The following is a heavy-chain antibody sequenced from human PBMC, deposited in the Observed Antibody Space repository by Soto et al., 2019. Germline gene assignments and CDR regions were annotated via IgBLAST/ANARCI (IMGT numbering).Heavy chain of an antibody. V-gene: IGHV1-69*13. D-gene: IGHD3-10*01. CDR1: GGTFSSYA. J-gene: IGHJ6*02. CDR3: THASGRRGYYGMDV. Sequence: SVKVSCKASGGTFSSYAISWVRQAPGQGLEWMGGIIPIFGTANYAQKFQGRVTITADESTSTAYMELSSLQSEDTAVYSCTHASGRRGYYGMDVWGQGTTVTVSS. CDR2: IIPIFGTA.